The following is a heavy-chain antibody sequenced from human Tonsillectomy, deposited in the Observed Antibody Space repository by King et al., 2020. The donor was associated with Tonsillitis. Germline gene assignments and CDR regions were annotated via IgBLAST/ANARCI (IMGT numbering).Heavy chain of an antibody. D-gene: IGHD2-8*01. CDR3: AKDDAVLMVYASPGNY. Sequence: VQLVESGGGVVQPGRSLRLSCAASGFTFSSYGMHWVRQAPGKGLEWVAVISFDGSNKYYADSVKGRFTISRDSSKNTLYLQMNSLRGDDTAVYYCAKDDAVLMVYASPGNYCGQGTLVTVSS. V-gene: IGHV3-30*18. CDR1: GFTFSSYG. J-gene: IGHJ4*02. CDR2: ISFDGSNK.